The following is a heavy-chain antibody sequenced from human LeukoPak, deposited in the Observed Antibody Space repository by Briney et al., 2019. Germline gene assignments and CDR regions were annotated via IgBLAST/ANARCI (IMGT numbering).Heavy chain of an antibody. Sequence: GGSLRPSCAASGFTFHFYSMTWVRQAPGKGLEWVSYISSRSSTIYYTDSVKGRFTVSRDNAKNSLDLQMNSLRDEDTAVYYCARGEDYWGQGTLVTVSS. J-gene: IGHJ4*02. CDR3: ARGEDY. V-gene: IGHV3-48*02. CDR2: ISSRSSTI. CDR1: GFTFHFYS.